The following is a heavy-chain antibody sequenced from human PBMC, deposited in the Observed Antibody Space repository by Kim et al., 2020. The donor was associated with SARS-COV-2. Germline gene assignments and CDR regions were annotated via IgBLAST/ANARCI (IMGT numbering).Heavy chain of an antibody. D-gene: IGHD4-4*01. CDR3: ARSKVTTAWYWADC. Sequence: SETLSLTCTVSDGSVSSGSFYWNWIRQPPGKGLEWIGYTHNSGNSYYNPSLKSRVTISVDTSKNQFSLKLTSLTPADTAVYFCARSKVTTAWYWADCWGQGTLVSVSS. J-gene: IGHJ4*02. CDR1: DGSVSSGSFY. V-gene: IGHV4-61*01. CDR2: THNSGNS.